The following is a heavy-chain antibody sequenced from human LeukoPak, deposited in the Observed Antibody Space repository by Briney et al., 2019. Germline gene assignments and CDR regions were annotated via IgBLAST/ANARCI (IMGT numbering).Heavy chain of an antibody. CDR2: IKQDGSEK. J-gene: IGHJ4*02. CDR1: GFTFSSYW. CDR3: ARDKSVYYDTSGSRFDY. Sequence: GGSLRLSCAASGFTFSSYWMSWVRQAPGKGLEWVANIKQDGSEKYNVDSVKGRFTISRDNAKNSLYLQMNSLRAEDTAVYYCARDKSVYYDTSGSRFDYWGQGTLVTVSS. D-gene: IGHD3-22*01. V-gene: IGHV3-7*01.